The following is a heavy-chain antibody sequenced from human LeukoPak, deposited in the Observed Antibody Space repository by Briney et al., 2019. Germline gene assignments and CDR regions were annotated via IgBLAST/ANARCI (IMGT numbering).Heavy chain of an antibody. V-gene: IGHV4-59*01. J-gene: IGHJ6*03. CDR2: IYYSGST. CDR1: GGPISNYY. D-gene: IGHD3-10*01. CDR3: ARMGPPLRGVRYYYYMDV. Sequence: SETLSLTCTVSGGPISNYYWSWIRQPAGKGLEWIGYIYYSGSTNYNPSLKSRVTISVDTSKNQFSLKLTSVTAADTAVYYCARMGPPLRGVRYYYYMDVWGKGTTVTVSS.